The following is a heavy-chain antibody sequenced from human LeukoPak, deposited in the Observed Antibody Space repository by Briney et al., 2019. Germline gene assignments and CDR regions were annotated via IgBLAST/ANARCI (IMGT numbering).Heavy chain of an antibody. D-gene: IGHD6-13*01. CDR2: ISRNGGST. CDR1: GFTFSSYA. J-gene: IGHJ4*02. Sequence: GGSLRLSCAASGFTFSSYAMSWVRQAPGKGLEWVSAISRNGGSTYYADSVKGRFTIARDNSKNTLYLQMDSLTAEDTAVYYCAASTSWYNYFDYWGQGTLVSVSS. CDR3: AASTSWYNYFDY. V-gene: IGHV3-23*01.